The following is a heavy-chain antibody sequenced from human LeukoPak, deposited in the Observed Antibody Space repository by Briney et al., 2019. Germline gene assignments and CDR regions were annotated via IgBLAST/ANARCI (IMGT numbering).Heavy chain of an antibody. D-gene: IGHD2-15*01. CDR3: ARDVAVAANPAGYYYYGMDV. Sequence: SETLSLTCAVSGGSISSGGYYWSWIRQHPGKGLEWIGYIYYSGSTYYNPSLKSRVTISVDTSKNQFSLKLSSVTAADTAVYYCARDVAVAANPAGYYYYGMDVWGQRTTVTVSS. J-gene: IGHJ6*02. V-gene: IGHV4-31*11. CDR2: IYYSGST. CDR1: GGSISSGGYY.